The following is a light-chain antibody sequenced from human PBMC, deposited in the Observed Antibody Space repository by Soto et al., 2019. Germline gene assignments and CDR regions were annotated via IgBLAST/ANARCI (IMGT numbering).Light chain of an antibody. V-gene: IGKV1-5*03. Sequence: DIQLTQSPSTLSASVGDRVTITCRASESISIWLAWYQQKPGRAPKLLIYKASSLESGVPSRFSGSGSGTEFTLTISSLQPVDFATYYCQQYNNYSPWTFGQGTKVEIK. CDR3: QQYNNYSPWT. J-gene: IGKJ1*01. CDR1: ESISIW. CDR2: KAS.